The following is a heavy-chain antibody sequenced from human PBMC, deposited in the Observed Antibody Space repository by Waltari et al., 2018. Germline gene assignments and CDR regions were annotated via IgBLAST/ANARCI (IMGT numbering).Heavy chain of an antibody. CDR2: IIGSGSST. Sequence: EVQLLESGGGLVQPGGSLSLSCAASGFTFSRHALHWVRQAPGKGLEWVSAIIGSGSSTNYADSVKGRFAISRDNSRNTLYLQMDSLRAEDTAVYFCASRSYTYGFDHWGQGTLVTVSS. D-gene: IGHD5-18*01. V-gene: IGHV3-23*01. CDR3: ASRSYTYGFDH. J-gene: IGHJ4*02. CDR1: GFTFSRHA.